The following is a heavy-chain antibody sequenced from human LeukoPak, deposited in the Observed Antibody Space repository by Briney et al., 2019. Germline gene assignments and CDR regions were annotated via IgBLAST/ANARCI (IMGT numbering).Heavy chain of an antibody. J-gene: IGHJ4*02. Sequence: GGSLRLSCAASGFTFSDYYMSWIRQAPGKGLEWVSYISSSGSTIYYADSVKGRFTISRDNAKNSLYLQMNSLRAEDTAVYYCARAKERFLEWSNFDYWGQGTLVTVSS. CDR2: ISSSGSTI. V-gene: IGHV3-11*01. D-gene: IGHD3-3*01. CDR3: ARAKERFLEWSNFDY. CDR1: GFTFSDYY.